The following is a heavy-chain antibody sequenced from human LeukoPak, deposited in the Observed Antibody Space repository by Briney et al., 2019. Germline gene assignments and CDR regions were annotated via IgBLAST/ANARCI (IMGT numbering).Heavy chain of an antibody. CDR1: GYTFTSYD. V-gene: IGHV1-8*01. CDR3: ARDYYDSSGSDAFDI. Sequence: ASVKVSCKASGYTFTSYDINWVRQAAGQGLEGRGWMNPNSGNTGYAQKFQGRVTMTRNTSISTAYMELSSLRSEDTAVYYCARDYYDSSGSDAFDIWGQGTMVTVSS. D-gene: IGHD3-22*01. J-gene: IGHJ3*02. CDR2: MNPNSGNT.